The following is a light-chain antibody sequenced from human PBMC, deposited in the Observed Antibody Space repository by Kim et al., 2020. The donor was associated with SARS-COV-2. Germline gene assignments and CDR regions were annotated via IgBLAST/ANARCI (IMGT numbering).Light chain of an antibody. V-gene: IGKV1-5*01. CDR2: DAS. CDR1: QSISSW. CDR3: QQYNSYSPV. J-gene: IGKJ4*01. Sequence: DIQMTQSPSTLSASVGDRVTITCRASQSISSWLAWYQQKPGKAPKLLIYDASSLESGVPSRFSGSGSGTEFTRTISSLQPDDFATYYCQQYNSYSPVFGGGTKVDIK.